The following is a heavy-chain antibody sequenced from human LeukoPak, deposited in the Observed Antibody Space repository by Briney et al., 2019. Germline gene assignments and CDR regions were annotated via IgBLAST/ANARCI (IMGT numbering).Heavy chain of an antibody. CDR1: GFTFSAYH. J-gene: IGHJ4*02. V-gene: IGHV3-48*02. CDR2: ISSDSGTL. Sequence: PGGSLRLSCASSGFTFSAYHMNWVRQAPGKGLEWISFISSDSGTLYYADSVKGRFTISRDNAANSLYLQMNNLRDEDTAVYYCAGRDPFDYWGQGTMVTVSS. CDR3: AGRDPFDY.